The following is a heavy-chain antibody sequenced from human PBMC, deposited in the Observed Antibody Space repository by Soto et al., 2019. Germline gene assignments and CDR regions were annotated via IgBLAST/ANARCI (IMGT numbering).Heavy chain of an antibody. CDR2: IYPGDSDT. V-gene: IGHV5-51*01. CDR3: ARGYCSGGSCYFVTDAFDI. Sequence: RGESLKISCKGSGYSFTSYWIGWVRQMPGKGLEWMGIIYPGDSDTRYSPSFQGQVTISADKSISTAYLQWSSLKASDTAMYYCARGYCSGGSCYFVTDAFDIWGQGTMVTVS. D-gene: IGHD2-15*01. J-gene: IGHJ3*02. CDR1: GYSFTSYW.